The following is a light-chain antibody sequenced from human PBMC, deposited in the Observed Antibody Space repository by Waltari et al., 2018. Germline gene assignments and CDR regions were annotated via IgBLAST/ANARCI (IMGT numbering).Light chain of an antibody. J-gene: IGLJ1*01. Sequence: QSALSQPASVSGSPGQSLTITCTGASTALASYNLVAWYQHHPNRAPKLIIYEATKRPSRISHRFSGAKSGATASLRSSGLQADHEADYYCCSYTGSSTSYGCGGGTKVTVL. CDR3: CSYTGSSTSYG. CDR1: STALASYNL. CDR2: EAT. V-gene: IGLV2-23*01.